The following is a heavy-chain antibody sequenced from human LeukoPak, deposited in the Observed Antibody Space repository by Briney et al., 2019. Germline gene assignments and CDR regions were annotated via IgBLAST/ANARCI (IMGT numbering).Heavy chain of an antibody. V-gene: IGHV3-30*18. CDR3: AKDGGKHYYDSSPKYYFDY. Sequence: GGSLRLSCAASGFTFSSYGMHWVRQAPGKGLEWVAVISYDGSNKYYADSVKGRFTISRDNSKNTLYLQMNSLRAEDTAVYYCAKDGGKHYYDSSPKYYFDYWGQGTLVTVSS. D-gene: IGHD3-22*01. CDR2: ISYDGSNK. J-gene: IGHJ4*02. CDR1: GFTFSSYG.